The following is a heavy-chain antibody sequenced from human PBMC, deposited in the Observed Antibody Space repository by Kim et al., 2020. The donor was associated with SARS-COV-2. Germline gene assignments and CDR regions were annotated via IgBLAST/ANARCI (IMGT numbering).Heavy chain of an antibody. CDR3: AKDAELGGYSSEEYFYY. J-gene: IGHJ4*01. V-gene: IGHV3-30*18. Sequence: GGSLRLSCAASGFTFSSYGMHWVRQAPGKGLEWVSFISYSGSNKYDADAVKGRFTISRDNSKNTVYLQMNTLRAGDTSVYHCAKDAELGGYSSEEYFYY. CDR2: ISYSGSNK. D-gene: IGHD5-18*01. CDR1: GFTFSSYG.